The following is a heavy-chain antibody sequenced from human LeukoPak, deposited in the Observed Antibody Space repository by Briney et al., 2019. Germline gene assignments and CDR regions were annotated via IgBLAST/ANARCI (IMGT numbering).Heavy chain of an antibody. CDR3: ARDLGYDILTGYSNWFDP. Sequence: SETLSLTCTVSGDSITSGVYYWSWIRQPAGKGLEWIGRIYSSGSTNYNPSLKSRVTISVDTSKNQFSLKLSSVTAADTAVYYCARDLGYDILTGYSNWFDPWGQGTLVTVSS. CDR2: IYSSGST. CDR1: GDSITSGVYY. D-gene: IGHD3-9*01. V-gene: IGHV4-61*10. J-gene: IGHJ5*02.